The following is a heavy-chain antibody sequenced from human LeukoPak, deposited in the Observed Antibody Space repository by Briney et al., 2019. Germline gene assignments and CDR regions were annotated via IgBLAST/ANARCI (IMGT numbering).Heavy chain of an antibody. V-gene: IGHV4-61*09. D-gene: IGHD4-17*01. Sequence: KASETLSLTCTVSGGSISSGNYCWSWIRQPAGKGLEWIGHIYASGSTNYNPSLKSRVTMSVDTSKNQFSLKLSSVTAADTAVYYCARVYGELFDYWGQGTLVTVSS. J-gene: IGHJ4*02. CDR3: ARVYGELFDY. CDR2: IYASGST. CDR1: GGSISSGNYC.